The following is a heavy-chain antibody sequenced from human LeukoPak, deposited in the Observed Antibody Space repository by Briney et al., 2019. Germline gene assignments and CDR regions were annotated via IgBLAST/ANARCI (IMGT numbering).Heavy chain of an antibody. CDR2: MNPNSGNT. D-gene: IGHD3-22*01. CDR3: ARVEYISGYSHIY. V-gene: IGHV1-8*01. Sequence: ASVKVSCKASGYTFTSYDINWVRQATGQGLEWMGWMNPNSGNTGYAQKFQGRVTMTRNIFISTAYMELSSLRSEDTAVYYCARVEYISGYSHIYWGQGTLVTVSS. CDR1: GYTFTSYD. J-gene: IGHJ4*02.